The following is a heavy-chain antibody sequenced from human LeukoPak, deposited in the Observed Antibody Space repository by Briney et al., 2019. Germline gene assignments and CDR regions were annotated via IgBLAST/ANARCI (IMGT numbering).Heavy chain of an antibody. CDR1: GYTFTGYY. J-gene: IGHJ6*02. Sequence: EASVKVSCKASGYTFTGYYMHWVRQAPGQGLEWMGWINPNSGGTNYAQKFQGRVTMTRDTSISTAYMELSRLRSDDTAVYYCARVYITMVRGVILDGMDVWGQGTTVTVSS. V-gene: IGHV1-2*02. D-gene: IGHD3-10*01. CDR3: ARVYITMVRGVILDGMDV. CDR2: INPNSGGT.